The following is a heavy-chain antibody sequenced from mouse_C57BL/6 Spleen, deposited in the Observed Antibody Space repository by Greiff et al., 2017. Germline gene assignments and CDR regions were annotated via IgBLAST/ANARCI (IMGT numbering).Heavy chain of an antibody. CDR1: GYAFTNYL. J-gene: IGHJ2*01. CDR2: INPGSGGT. Sequence: QVQLQQSGAELVRPGTSVKVPCKASGYAFTNYLIEWVKQRPGQGLEWIGVINPGSGGTNYNEKFKGKATLTADKSSSTAYMQLSSLTSEDSAVYFCARFTTVVLDYWGQGTTLTVSS. D-gene: IGHD1-1*01. V-gene: IGHV1-54*01. CDR3: ARFTTVVLDY.